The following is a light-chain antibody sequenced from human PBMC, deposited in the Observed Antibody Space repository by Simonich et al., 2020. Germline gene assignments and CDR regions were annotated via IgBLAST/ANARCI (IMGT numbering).Light chain of an antibody. CDR2: GAS. CDR1: QSVSSN. V-gene: IGKV3-15*01. Sequence: DIVMTQSPATLSVSPGERTTLSCRASQSVSSNLDWYQQKPGQAPRLLLYGASTRATGIPARFSGSGSGTEFTLTISSMQSEDVAVYYCQQYNNWPPLTFGGGTKVEIK. CDR3: QQYNNWPPLT. J-gene: IGKJ4*01.